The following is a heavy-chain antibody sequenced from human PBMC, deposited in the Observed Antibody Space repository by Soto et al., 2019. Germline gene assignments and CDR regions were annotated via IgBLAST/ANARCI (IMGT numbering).Heavy chain of an antibody. Sequence: PSQTLSLTCAISGDSVSSNSAAWNWIRQSPSRGLGWLGRTYYRSKWYNDYAVSVKSRITINPDTSKNQFSLQLNSVTPEDTAVYYCARVGGAVDPNWFDPWGQGTLVTVSS. J-gene: IGHJ5*02. CDR2: TYYRSKWYN. CDR3: ARVGGAVDPNWFDP. V-gene: IGHV6-1*01. CDR1: GDSVSSNSAA. D-gene: IGHD6-19*01.